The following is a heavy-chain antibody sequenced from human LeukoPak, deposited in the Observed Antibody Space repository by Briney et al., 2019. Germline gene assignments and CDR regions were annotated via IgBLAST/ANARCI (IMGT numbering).Heavy chain of an antibody. V-gene: IGHV4-59*01. Sequence: KTSETLSLTCTVSGGSISGYYWSWIRQPPGKGLEWIGYIYYSGGTNYNPSLKSRVTISVDTSKNQFSLKLSSVTAADTAAYYCARTYCGGDCYSKTPRYFDLWGRGTLVTVSS. CDR1: GGSISGYY. CDR3: ARTYCGGDCYSKTPRYFDL. J-gene: IGHJ2*01. CDR2: IYYSGGT. D-gene: IGHD2-21*02.